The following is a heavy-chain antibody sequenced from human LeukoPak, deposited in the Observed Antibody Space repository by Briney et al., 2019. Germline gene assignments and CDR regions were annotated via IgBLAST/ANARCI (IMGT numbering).Heavy chain of an antibody. CDR1: GYTFTSYD. Sequence: GASVKVSCKASGYTFTSYDINWVRQATGQGLEWMGWMNPNSGNTGYAQKFQGRVTMTTDTSTSTAYMELRSLRSDDTAVYYCARDYEEQLIFDYWGQGTLVTVSS. J-gene: IGHJ4*02. CDR3: ARDYEEQLIFDY. V-gene: IGHV1-8*01. D-gene: IGHD6-6*01. CDR2: MNPNSGNT.